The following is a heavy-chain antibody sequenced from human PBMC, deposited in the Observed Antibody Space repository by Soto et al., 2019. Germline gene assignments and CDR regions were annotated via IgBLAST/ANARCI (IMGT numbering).Heavy chain of an antibody. J-gene: IGHJ4*02. Sequence: SENLSLTCTVSGGSISSGGYYWSWIRQHPGKGLEWIGYIYYSGSTYYNPSLKSQVTISVDTSKNQFSLKLSSVTAADTAVYYCARDSPPYYYDSSGSPVKYFDYCGQGTLVTVSS. CDR3: ARDSPPYYYDSSGSPVKYFDY. V-gene: IGHV4-31*01. D-gene: IGHD3-22*01. CDR1: GGSISSGGYY. CDR2: IYYSGST.